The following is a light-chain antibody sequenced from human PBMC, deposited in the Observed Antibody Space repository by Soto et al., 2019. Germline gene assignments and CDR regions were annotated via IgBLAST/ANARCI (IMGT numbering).Light chain of an antibody. Sequence: QSVLTQPPSASVTPGQRVSISCSGSSSNIGNNTVNWYQQFPETAPRLLIYTTNQRPSGVPDRFSGSKSGTSASLAISGLQSEDEADDYCSAWDDSLNGPVFGGGTKVTVL. CDR3: SAWDDSLNGPV. J-gene: IGLJ3*02. CDR2: TTN. V-gene: IGLV1-44*01. CDR1: SSNIGNNT.